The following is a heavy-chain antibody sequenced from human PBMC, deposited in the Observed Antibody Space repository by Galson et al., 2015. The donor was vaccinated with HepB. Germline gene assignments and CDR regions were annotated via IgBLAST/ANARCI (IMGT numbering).Heavy chain of an antibody. CDR1: GFSFSNHY. J-gene: IGHJ5*01. D-gene: IGHD3-10*01. Sequence: SLRLSCAVPGFSFSNHYMSWIRQAPGKGLEWVAYIGSTGSTKNYTDSVKGRFTISRDNANNSLYLQMNSLRDEDTAIYFCAREGSLIRGRTNINYFDSWGQGILVTVSS. CDR3: AREGSLIRGRTNINYFDS. CDR2: IGSTGSTK. V-gene: IGHV3-11*01.